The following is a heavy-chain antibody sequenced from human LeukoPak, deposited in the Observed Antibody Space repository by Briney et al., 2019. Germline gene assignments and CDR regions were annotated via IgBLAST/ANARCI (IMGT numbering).Heavy chain of an antibody. Sequence: PSETLSLTCTVSGGSISSYYWSWIRQPPGKGLEWIGYIHYSGSTNYNPSLKSRVTISVDTSKNQFSLKLSSVTAADTAVYYCASLVTTSIHNWFDPWGQGTLVTVSS. J-gene: IGHJ5*02. CDR1: GGSISSYY. CDR3: ASLVTTSIHNWFDP. V-gene: IGHV4-59*01. CDR2: IHYSGST. D-gene: IGHD5-12*01.